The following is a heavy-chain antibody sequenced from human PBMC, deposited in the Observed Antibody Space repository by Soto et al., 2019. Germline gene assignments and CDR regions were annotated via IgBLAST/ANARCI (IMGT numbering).Heavy chain of an antibody. CDR2: ISDNGGNT. CDR1: GFTFTNDA. V-gene: IGHV3-23*01. J-gene: IGHJ6*02. Sequence: GGSLRLSCAASGFTFTNDAMSWVRQASGKGLEWVSFISDNGGNTYYADAVKGRFTISRDNSKNTLYLQMNSLRAEDTAVYYCATDIGNCERDYSYSAMDVWGQGTTVTVSS. D-gene: IGHD2-21*01. CDR3: ATDIGNCERDYSYSAMDV.